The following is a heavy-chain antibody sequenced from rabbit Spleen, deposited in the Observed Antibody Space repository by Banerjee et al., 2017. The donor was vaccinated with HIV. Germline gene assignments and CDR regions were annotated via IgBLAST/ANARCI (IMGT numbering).Heavy chain of an antibody. CDR3: ARDTGSSFSTYGMDL. J-gene: IGHJ6*01. D-gene: IGHD8-1*01. Sequence: QEQLEESGGDLVKPEGSLTLTCTASGFSFSSGYDMCWVRQAPGKGLELIAWIDIGFGGTTYSASWAKGRFTISKTSSTTVTLQMTSLTVADTATYFCARDTGSSFSTYGMDLWGPGTLVTV. V-gene: IGHV1S45*01. CDR1: GFSFSSGYD. CDR2: IDIGFGGTT.